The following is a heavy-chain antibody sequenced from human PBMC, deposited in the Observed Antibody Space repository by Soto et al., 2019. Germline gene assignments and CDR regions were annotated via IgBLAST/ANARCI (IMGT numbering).Heavy chain of an antibody. J-gene: IGHJ6*02. Sequence: ASVKVSCKASGYTFTSYYMHWVRQAPGQGLEWMGIINPSGGSTSYAQKFQRRVTMTRDTSTSTVYMELSSLRSEDTAVYYCAREGYDHVGGSPHYYYGMDVWGQGTTVTVSS. CDR2: INPSGGST. CDR1: GYTFTSYY. V-gene: IGHV1-46*01. D-gene: IGHD5-12*01. CDR3: AREGYDHVGGSPHYYYGMDV.